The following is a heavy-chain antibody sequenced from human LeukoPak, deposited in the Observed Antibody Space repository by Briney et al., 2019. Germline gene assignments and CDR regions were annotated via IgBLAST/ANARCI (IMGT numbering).Heavy chain of an antibody. CDR1: VYTFTSYG. Sequence: EASVKVSCKASVYTFTSYGISWVRQAPGQGLEWMGWISAYNGNTNYAQKPQGRVTMTTDTSTSTAYVELRSLRSDDTAVYYCARDRAPRYCSGGSCYTDAFDIWGQGTMVTVSS. CDR3: ARDRAPRYCSGGSCYTDAFDI. V-gene: IGHV1-18*01. CDR2: ISAYNGNT. D-gene: IGHD2-15*01. J-gene: IGHJ3*02.